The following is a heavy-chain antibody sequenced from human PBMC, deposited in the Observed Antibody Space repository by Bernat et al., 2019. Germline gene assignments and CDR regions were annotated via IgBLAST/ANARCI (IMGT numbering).Heavy chain of an antibody. CDR3: ARRGYCNGGSCPSGGFDI. V-gene: IGHV4-39*01. CDR1: GGSISSSAYY. Sequence: QLQLQESGPGLVNPSETLSLTCTASGGSISSSAYYWGWIRQPPGKGLEWIGNIFYSGTDYYNPSISGRVTISIDTSKNQLSLRRSSVTAVDTAVYYGARRGYCNGGSCPSGGFDIWGQGTMVTVSS. J-gene: IGHJ3*02. CDR2: IFYSGTD. D-gene: IGHD2-15*01.